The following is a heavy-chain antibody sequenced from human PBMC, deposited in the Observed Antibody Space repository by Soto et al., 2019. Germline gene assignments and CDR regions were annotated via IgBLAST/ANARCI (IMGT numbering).Heavy chain of an antibody. D-gene: IGHD1-1*01. CDR1: GYTFTSYD. J-gene: IGHJ4*02. CDR3: ARRAETNGWNGFGADKYYFDF. V-gene: IGHV1-8*01. CDR2: MNPNTGNS. Sequence: QVQLVQSGAEVGKPGASVKVSCEASGYTFTSYDIYWVRQATGQALEWMGWMNPNTGNSGYAQQFQGRVTVTSHTSINTVHMELSSLRSEDTAVYYCARRAETNGWNGFGADKYYFDFWGQGTLVTVSS.